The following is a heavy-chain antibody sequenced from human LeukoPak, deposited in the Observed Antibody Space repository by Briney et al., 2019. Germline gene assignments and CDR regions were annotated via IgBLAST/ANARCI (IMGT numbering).Heavy chain of an antibody. D-gene: IGHD1-1*01. J-gene: IGHJ5*02. V-gene: IGHV3-74*01. CDR3: ARETGALNWFDP. CDR1: GFTFSSYW. Sequence: GGSLRLSCAASGFTFSSYWMHWVRHAPGKGLVWVSRINSDGSSTSYADSVKGRFTISRDNAKNTLYLQMNSLRAEDTAVYYCARETGALNWFDPWGQGTLVTVSS. CDR2: INSDGSST.